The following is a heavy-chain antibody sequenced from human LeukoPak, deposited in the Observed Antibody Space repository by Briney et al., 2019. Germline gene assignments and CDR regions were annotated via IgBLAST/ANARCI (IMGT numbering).Heavy chain of an antibody. CDR1: GGSISSGGYY. Sequence: PSQTLSLTCTVSGGSISSGGYYWSSIRQHPGTGLEWIGYIYYSGSTYYNPSLKSRVTISVDTSKNQFSLKLSSVTAADTAVYYCARVMSGVGYSYGLYFDYWGQGTLVTVSS. J-gene: IGHJ4*02. D-gene: IGHD5-18*01. V-gene: IGHV4-31*03. CDR3: ARVMSGVGYSYGLYFDY. CDR2: IYYSGST.